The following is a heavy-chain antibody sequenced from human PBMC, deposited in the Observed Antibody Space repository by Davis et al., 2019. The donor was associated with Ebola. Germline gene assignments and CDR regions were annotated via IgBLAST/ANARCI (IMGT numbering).Heavy chain of an antibody. Sequence: SETLSLTCTVSGGSISSGGYYWTRIRQHPGKGLEWIGNIYYSGSAFYNPSLESRVTISVDTSKNQFSLRLTSVTAADTAVYYCARVSSRDGYNAHYWGQRILVTVSS. D-gene: IGHD5-24*01. V-gene: IGHV4-31*03. CDR1: GGSISSGGYY. J-gene: IGHJ4*02. CDR2: IYYSGSA. CDR3: ARVSSRDGYNAHY.